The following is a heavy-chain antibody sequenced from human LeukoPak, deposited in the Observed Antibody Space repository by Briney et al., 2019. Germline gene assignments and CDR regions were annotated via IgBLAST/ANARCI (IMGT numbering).Heavy chain of an antibody. J-gene: IGHJ4*02. CDR2: ISSSGGTI. D-gene: IGHD4-23*01. V-gene: IGHV3-11*01. CDR1: GFTFSDYY. Sequence: GGSLRLSCAASGFTFSDYYMSWIRQAPGKGLEWVSYISSSGGTIYFADSVKDRFTISRDNAKNSLDLQMNSLRAEDTAMYHCARAAVVTSPFDYWGQGTLVTVSS. CDR3: ARAAVVTSPFDY.